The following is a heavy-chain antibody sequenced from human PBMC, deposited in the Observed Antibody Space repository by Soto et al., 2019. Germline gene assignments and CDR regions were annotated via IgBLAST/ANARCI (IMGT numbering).Heavy chain of an antibody. J-gene: IGHJ3*02. D-gene: IGHD5-12*01. V-gene: IGHV1-46*01. CDR2: INPSGGST. Sequence: GASVKVSCKASGYTFPSYYMHWVRQAPGQGLEWMGIINPSGGSTSYAQKFQGRVTMTRDTSTSTVYMELSSLRSEDTAVYYCARVMASDAFDIWGQGTMVTVSS. CDR1: GYTFPSYY. CDR3: ARVMASDAFDI.